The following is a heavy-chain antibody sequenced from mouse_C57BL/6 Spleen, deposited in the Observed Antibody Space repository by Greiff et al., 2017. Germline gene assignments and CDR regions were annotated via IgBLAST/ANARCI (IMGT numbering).Heavy chain of an antibody. D-gene: IGHD1-1*01. CDR2: IYPGSGST. J-gene: IGHJ4*01. CDR3: ARGDGIYAKGY. V-gene: IGHV1-55*01. Sequence: QVQLQQPGAELVKPGASVKMSCKASGYTFTSYWITWVKQRPGQGLEWIGDIYPGSGSTNYNEKFKSKATLTVDTSSSTAYMPLSSLASEYSAVYYCARGDGIYAKGYWGQGTSVTVSS. CDR1: GYTFTSYW.